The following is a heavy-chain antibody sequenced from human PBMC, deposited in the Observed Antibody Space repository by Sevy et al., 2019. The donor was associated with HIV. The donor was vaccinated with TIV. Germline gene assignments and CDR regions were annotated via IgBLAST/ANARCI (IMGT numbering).Heavy chain of an antibody. CDR1: GASISSSGYY. CDR2: INSSGIT. Sequence: SETLSLTCTVSGASISSSGYYWGWIRQPPGKGLEWIASINSSGITFYNPSLKSRVTISADTSKNQVSLRLSSVTAADSSIYFFVGPKLAYTNGWDYLDYWGQGTVVTVSS. J-gene: IGHJ4*02. D-gene: IGHD6-25*01. V-gene: IGHV4-39*01. CDR3: VGPKLAYTNGWDYLDY.